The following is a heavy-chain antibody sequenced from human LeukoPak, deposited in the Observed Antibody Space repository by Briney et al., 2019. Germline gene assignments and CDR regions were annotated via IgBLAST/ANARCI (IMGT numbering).Heavy chain of an antibody. Sequence: GGSLRLSCAASRFTVSINYMTWVRQAPGEGLEWVSVIYSGGSTYYADSVKGRFTISRDNSKNTLYLQMNSLRAEDTAVYYCAPYYYDSSGYWHYFDYWGQGTLVTVSS. CDR2: IYSGGST. CDR1: RFTVSINY. D-gene: IGHD3-22*01. J-gene: IGHJ4*02. CDR3: APYYYDSSGYWHYFDY. V-gene: IGHV3-66*02.